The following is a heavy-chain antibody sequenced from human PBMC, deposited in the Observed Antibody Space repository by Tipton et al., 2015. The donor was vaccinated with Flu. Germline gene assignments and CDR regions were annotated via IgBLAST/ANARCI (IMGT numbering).Heavy chain of an antibody. CDR1: GRSFSGYY. CDR3: ARRTKGTMVRGVIVNWFDP. V-gene: IGHV4-34*01. Sequence: LRLSCAVYGRSFSGYYWSWIRQPPGKGLEWIGEINHSGSTNYNPSLKSRVTISVDTSKNQFSLKLSSVTAADTAVYYCARRTKGTMVRGVIVNWFDPWGQGTLVTVSS. CDR2: INHSGST. J-gene: IGHJ5*02. D-gene: IGHD3-10*01.